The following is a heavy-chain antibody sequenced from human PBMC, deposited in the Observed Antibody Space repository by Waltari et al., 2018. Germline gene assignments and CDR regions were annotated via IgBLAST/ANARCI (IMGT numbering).Heavy chain of an antibody. J-gene: IGHJ5*02. CDR3: ARVGYCSSTSCGGNWFDP. V-gene: IGHV1-69*10. CDR2: IIPILGIA. Sequence: QVQLVQSGAEVKKPGSSVKVSCKASGGPFSSYAISWVRQAPGQGLEWMGGIIPILGIANYAQKFQGRVTITADKSTSTAYMELSSLRSEDTAVYYCARVGYCSSTSCGGNWFDPWGQGTLVTVSS. D-gene: IGHD2-2*03. CDR1: GGPFSSYA.